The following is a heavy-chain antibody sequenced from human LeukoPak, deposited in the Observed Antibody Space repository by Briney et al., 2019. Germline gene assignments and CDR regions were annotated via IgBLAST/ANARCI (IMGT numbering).Heavy chain of an antibody. J-gene: IGHJ6*03. CDR1: GGSFSGYY. CDR3: ARGVPGVTGYYYMDV. D-gene: IGHD2-21*02. V-gene: IGHV4-34*01. CDR2: INPSGST. Sequence: PSQTLSLTCPVYGGSFSGYYWSWIRQPPGKGLEWIGEINPSGSTNYNPSLKSRVTISVDTSKNQFSLKLSCVTAADTAVYYCARGVPGVTGYYYMDVWGKGTTVTVSS.